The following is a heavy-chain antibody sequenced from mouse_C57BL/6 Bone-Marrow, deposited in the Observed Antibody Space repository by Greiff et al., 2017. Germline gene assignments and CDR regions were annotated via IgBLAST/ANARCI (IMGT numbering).Heavy chain of an antibody. J-gene: IGHJ2*01. Sequence: QVQLQQPGAELVKPGASVKVSCKASGYTFTSYWMHWVKQRPGQGLEWIGRLHPSDSDTNYNQKFKSKATLTVAKSSSTAYMKRSILTSEDSAVYYSAKPYGYDGRFDYWGQGTTLTVSS. D-gene: IGHD2-2*01. CDR3: AKPYGYDGRFDY. CDR2: LHPSDSDT. V-gene: IGHV1-74*01. CDR1: GYTFTSYW.